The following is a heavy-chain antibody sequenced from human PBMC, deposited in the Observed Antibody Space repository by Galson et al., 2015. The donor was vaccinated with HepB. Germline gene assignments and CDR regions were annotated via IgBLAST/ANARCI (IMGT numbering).Heavy chain of an antibody. CDR3: ATDWGYSSSQVLGAFDI. V-gene: IGHV1-24*01. D-gene: IGHD6-13*01. J-gene: IGHJ3*02. CDR1: GYSFTGYY. CDR2: FDPEDGET. Sequence: VKVSCKASGYSFTGYYMHWVRQAPGKVLEWMGGFDPEDGETIYAQKFQGRVTMTEDTSTDTAYMELSSLRSEDTAVYYCATDWGYSSSQVLGAFDIWGQGTMVTVSS.